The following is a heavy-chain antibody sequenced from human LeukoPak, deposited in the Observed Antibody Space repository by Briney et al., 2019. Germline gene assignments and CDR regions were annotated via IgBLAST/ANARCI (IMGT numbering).Heavy chain of an antibody. Sequence: SETLSLTCTVSGGSISSYYWSWIRQPPGKGLEWIGDIFYTGTTNYNPSLKSRVTISVDTSKNHFSLKVTSVTAADTAVYYCATFDNWFDPWGQGTLVTVSS. CDR2: IFYTGTT. V-gene: IGHV4-59*08. CDR1: GGSISSYY. CDR3: ATFDNWFDP. D-gene: IGHD3-10*01. J-gene: IGHJ5*02.